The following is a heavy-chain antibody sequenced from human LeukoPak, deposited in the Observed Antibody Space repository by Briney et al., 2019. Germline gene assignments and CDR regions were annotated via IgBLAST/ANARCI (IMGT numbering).Heavy chain of an antibody. V-gene: IGHV4-30-4*01. J-gene: IGHJ6*02. Sequence: PSETLSLTCTVSGGSISSGDYYWSWIRQPPGKGLEWIGYIYYSGSTYCNPSLKSRVTISVDTSKNQFSLKLSSVTAADTAVYYCARDRDYYDSSGYQVAHYYYGMDVWGQGTTVTVSS. CDR1: GGSISSGDYY. CDR3: ARDRDYYDSSGYQVAHYYYGMDV. CDR2: IYYSGST. D-gene: IGHD3-22*01.